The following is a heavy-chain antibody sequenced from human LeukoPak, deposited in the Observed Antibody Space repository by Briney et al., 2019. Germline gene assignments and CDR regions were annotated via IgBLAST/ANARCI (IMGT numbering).Heavy chain of an antibody. Sequence: GGSLRLSCIASGFSLSGYAMSWVRQAPGKGLEWVSTISGGGDAAYYADSVKGRFTISRDNSENTLYLRMNSLRAEDTAVYYCPRKYDSSGYFDYWGRGTLVTVSS. D-gene: IGHD3-22*01. J-gene: IGHJ4*02. V-gene: IGHV3-23*01. CDR3: PRKYDSSGYFDY. CDR1: GFSLSGYA. CDR2: ISGGGDAA.